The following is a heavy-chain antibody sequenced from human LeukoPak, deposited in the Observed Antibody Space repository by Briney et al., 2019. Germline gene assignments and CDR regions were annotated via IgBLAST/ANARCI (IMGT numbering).Heavy chain of an antibody. V-gene: IGHV4-39*07. CDR2: IHYTGRT. CDR1: GGSISSDTSH. CDR3: ARGSYSYGNAFDY. J-gene: IGHJ4*02. Sequence: SETLSLTCTVSGGSISSDTSHWGWIRQPPGKGLEWIGSIHYTGRTYYNPSLKSRVTMSVDTSKNQFSLNLNSVTAADAAVYFCARGSYSYGNAFDYWGQGTLVTVSS. D-gene: IGHD5-18*01.